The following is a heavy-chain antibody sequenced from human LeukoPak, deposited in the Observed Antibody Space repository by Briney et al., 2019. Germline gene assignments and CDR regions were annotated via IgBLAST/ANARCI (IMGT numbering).Heavy chain of an antibody. J-gene: IGHJ6*03. D-gene: IGHD6-19*01. V-gene: IGHV4-59*01. CDR2: IYYSGST. Sequence: SETLSLTCTVSGGSISSYYWSWIRQPPGKGLEWIGYIYYSGSTNYNPSLKSRVTISVDTPKTQFSLKLSSVTAADTAVYYCARVRTGSGWSYYYYYYYMDVWGKGTTVTVSS. CDR3: ARVRTGSGWSYYYYYYYMDV. CDR1: GGSISSYY.